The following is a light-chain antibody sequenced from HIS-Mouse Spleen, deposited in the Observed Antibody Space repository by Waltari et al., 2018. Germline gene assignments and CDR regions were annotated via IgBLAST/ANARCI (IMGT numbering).Light chain of an antibody. CDR1: KLGDKY. CDR3: QAWDSSTAV. V-gene: IGLV3-1*01. Sequence: SYELTQPPSVSVSPGQTASIPCPGDKLGDKYACWYQQKPGQSPVLVIYQDSKRPSGIPERFSGSNSGNTATLTISGTQAMDEDDYYCQAWDSSTAVFGGGTKLTVL. J-gene: IGLJ2*01. CDR2: QDS.